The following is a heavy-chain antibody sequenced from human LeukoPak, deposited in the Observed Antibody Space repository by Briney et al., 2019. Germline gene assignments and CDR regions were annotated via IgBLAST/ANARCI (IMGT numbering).Heavy chain of an antibody. CDR1: GAISSGCYY. D-gene: IGHD6-6*01. CDR2: IDASGST. J-gene: IGHJ5*02. Sequence: SSETLSLTCTVSGAISSGCYYWSWIQQPAGKGLEWFGCIDASGSTNYDPSLGSRVTISIDTPKHQFSLNLSSVTAADTAVYYCARSVGQLDSAWFGPWGQGTLVTVSS. V-gene: IGHV4-61*02. CDR3: ARSVGQLDSAWFGP.